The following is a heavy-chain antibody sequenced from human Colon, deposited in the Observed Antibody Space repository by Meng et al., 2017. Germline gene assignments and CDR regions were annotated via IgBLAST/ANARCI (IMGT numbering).Heavy chain of an antibody. D-gene: IGHD6-19*01. CDR1: GGSVSSGSHY. CDR3: ARLIAGWPFYFDY. V-gene: IGHV4-61*01. Sequence: QEALAVSGPGRVGPAETLSPAGNVSGGSVSSGSHYWSWIRQPPGKGLEWIVYMVHSGTTKYNPSLKSRVSMSVDTTKNQFYLKLTSVTVADTAVFYCARLIAGWPFYFDYWGQGILVTVSS. J-gene: IGHJ4*02. CDR2: MVHSGTT.